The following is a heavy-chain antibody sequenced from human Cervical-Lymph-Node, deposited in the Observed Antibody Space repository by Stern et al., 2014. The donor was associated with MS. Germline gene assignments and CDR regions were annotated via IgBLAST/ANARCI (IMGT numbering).Heavy chain of an antibody. V-gene: IGHV1-18*01. D-gene: IGHD7-27*01. CDR1: GYTFTNFG. Sequence: QVQLVQSGAEVKKPGASVKVSCKASGYTFTNFGISWVRQAPGQGLEWMGWISAYNGNTNSAQNVQDRVTMTTDTSTSTAYMELRSLRSDDTAVYYCAREVNGGSGDYWGQGTLVTVSS. CDR3: AREVNGGSGDY. CDR2: ISAYNGNT. J-gene: IGHJ4*02.